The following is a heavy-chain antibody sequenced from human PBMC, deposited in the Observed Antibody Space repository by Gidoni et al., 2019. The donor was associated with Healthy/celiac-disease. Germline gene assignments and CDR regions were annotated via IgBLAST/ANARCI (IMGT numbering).Heavy chain of an antibody. CDR2: IYPGDSDT. V-gene: IGHV5-51*01. CDR1: GYSFTSYW. CDR3: ARHRPNYDILTGYSILPPGGSDY. Sequence: EVQLVQSGAEVKKTGESLKISCKGSGYSFTSYWIGWVRQMPGKGLEWMGIIYPGDSDTRYSPSVQGQVTISADKSISTAYLQWSSLKASDTAMYYCARHRPNYDILTGYSILPPGGSDYWGQGTLVTVSS. J-gene: IGHJ4*02. D-gene: IGHD3-9*01.